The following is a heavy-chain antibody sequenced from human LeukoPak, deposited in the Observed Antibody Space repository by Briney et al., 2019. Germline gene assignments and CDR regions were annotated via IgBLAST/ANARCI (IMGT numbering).Heavy chain of an antibody. Sequence: ASVKVSCKASGYTFTSYGISWVRQAPGQGLEWMGWISAYNGNTNYAQKLQGRVTMTTDTSTSTAYMELRSLRSDDTAVYYRARDKAVAGTSDYWGQGTLVTVSS. CDR2: ISAYNGNT. J-gene: IGHJ4*02. CDR3: ARDKAVAGTSDY. D-gene: IGHD6-19*01. V-gene: IGHV1-18*04. CDR1: GYTFTSYG.